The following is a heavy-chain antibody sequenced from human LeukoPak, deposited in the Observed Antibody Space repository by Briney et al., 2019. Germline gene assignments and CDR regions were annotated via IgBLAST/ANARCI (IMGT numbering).Heavy chain of an antibody. CDR2: ISRSGDST. Sequence: GGSLRLSCAASGFTFRDYAMTWVRQAPGKGLEWVSSISRSGDSTHYADSVKGRFIISRDNYKKTLFLQMDRLRAEDTAVYYCAKVLHGLGGSGSYYPSYYYGLDIWGQGATVTVSS. V-gene: IGHV3-23*01. CDR3: AKVLHGLGGSGSYYPSYYYGLDI. CDR1: GFTFRDYA. J-gene: IGHJ6*02. D-gene: IGHD3-10*01.